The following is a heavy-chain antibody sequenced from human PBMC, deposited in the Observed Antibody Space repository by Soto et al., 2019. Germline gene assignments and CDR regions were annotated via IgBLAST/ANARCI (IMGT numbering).Heavy chain of an antibody. J-gene: IGHJ4*02. D-gene: IGHD5-12*01. Sequence: QVQLVQSGAEVKNSGASVKVSCRASGYTFTGHYIHWVRQAPGQGPEWMGEISPSSGGTKNAQKFQGRVTMTRDTCISTVYMELNNLSPDDTAVYYCGRVRSVEIVVCYWGQGSLVTVYS. CDR3: GRVRSVEIVVCY. V-gene: IGHV1-2*02. CDR1: GYTFTGHY. CDR2: ISPSSGGT.